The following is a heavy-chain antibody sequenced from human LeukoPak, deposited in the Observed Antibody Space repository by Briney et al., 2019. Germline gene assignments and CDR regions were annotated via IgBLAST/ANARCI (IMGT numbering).Heavy chain of an antibody. J-gene: IGHJ4*02. D-gene: IGHD3-9*01. V-gene: IGHV4-4*07. CDR3: ASHKYDILTGYYIPFDY. CDR2: IYTSGST. CDR1: GGAISSYH. Sequence: SETLSLTCTVSGGAISSYHWSWIRQPAGKGLEWIGRIYTSGSTNYNPSLKSRVTMSVGTSKNQFSLKLSSVTAADTAVYYCASHKYDILTGYYIPFDYWGQGTLVTVSS.